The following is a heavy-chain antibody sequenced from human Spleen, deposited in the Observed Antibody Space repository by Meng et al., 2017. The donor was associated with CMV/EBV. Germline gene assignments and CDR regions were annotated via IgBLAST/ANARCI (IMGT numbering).Heavy chain of an antibody. J-gene: IGHJ5*02. Sequence: SAVHYWSWVRQPPGKGLEWIGYIYYSGSTYYNPSLESRVTISIDTSKNQFFLNLNSVTAADTAMYYCARMSGYEYSSSSSGVWFDPWGQGTLVTVSS. D-gene: IGHD6-6*01. CDR2: IYYSGST. V-gene: IGHV4-30-4*08. CDR1: SAVHY. CDR3: ARMSGYEYSSSSSGVWFDP.